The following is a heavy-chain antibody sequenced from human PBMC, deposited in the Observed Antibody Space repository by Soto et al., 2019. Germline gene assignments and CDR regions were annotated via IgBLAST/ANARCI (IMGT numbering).Heavy chain of an antibody. D-gene: IGHD3-9*01. Sequence: GXSLRLSCAASGFTFSSYAMSWVRQAPGKGLEWVSAISGSGGSTYYADTVKGRFTISRDNSKNTLYLQMNSLRAEDTAVYYCAKDWNDILTGYFDYWGQGTLVTVSS. CDR2: ISGSGGST. J-gene: IGHJ4*02. CDR3: AKDWNDILTGYFDY. CDR1: GFTFSSYA. V-gene: IGHV3-23*01.